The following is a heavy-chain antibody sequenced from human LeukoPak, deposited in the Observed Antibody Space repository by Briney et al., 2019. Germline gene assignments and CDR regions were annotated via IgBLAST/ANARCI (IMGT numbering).Heavy chain of an antibody. V-gene: IGHV1-18*01. J-gene: IGHJ4*02. CDR3: ARDGSAMVRDLPYGY. Sequence: ASVKVSCKASGYTFTSYGISWVRQAPGQGLEWMGWISAYNGNTNYAQKLQGRVTMTTDTSTSTAYMELRSLRSDDTAVYYCARDGSAMVRDLPYGYWGQGTLVTVSS. CDR2: ISAYNGNT. D-gene: IGHD3-10*01. CDR1: GYTFTSYG.